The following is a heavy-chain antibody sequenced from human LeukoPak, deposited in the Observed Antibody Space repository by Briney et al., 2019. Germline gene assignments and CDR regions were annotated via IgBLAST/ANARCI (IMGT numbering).Heavy chain of an antibody. CDR1: GFTFSGSA. V-gene: IGHV3-73*01. CDR2: IRSKANSYAT. J-gene: IGHJ4*02. CDR3: TRLPEYSSSSDFDY. Sequence: GGSLRLSCAASGFTFSGSAMHWVRQASGKGLEWVGRIRSKANSYATAYAASVKGRFTISRDDSKNTAYLQMNSLKTEDTAVYYCTRLPEYSSSSDFDYWGQGTLVTVSS. D-gene: IGHD6-6*01.